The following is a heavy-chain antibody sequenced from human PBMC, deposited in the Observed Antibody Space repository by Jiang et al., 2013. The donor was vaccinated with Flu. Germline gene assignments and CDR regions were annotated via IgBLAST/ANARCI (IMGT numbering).Heavy chain of an antibody. CDR2: IDPRDSFT. V-gene: IGHV5-10-1*01. CDR3: TRWAQHSDTSGYFYDYFYMDV. Sequence: GAEVKKPGESLRISCKGSGYNFTTSWITWVRQMPGKGLEWMGRIDPRDSFTNYNPSFQGHVFISTDKSINTAYLQWSSLKASDTAIYYCTRWAQHSDTSGYFYDYFYMDVWGKGTTVTV. J-gene: IGHJ6*03. D-gene: IGHD3-22*01. CDR1: GYNFTTSW.